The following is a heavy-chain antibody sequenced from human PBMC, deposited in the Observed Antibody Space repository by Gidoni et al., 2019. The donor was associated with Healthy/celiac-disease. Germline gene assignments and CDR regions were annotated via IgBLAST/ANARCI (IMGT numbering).Heavy chain of an antibody. J-gene: IGHJ6*02. CDR1: GASVSSNSPP. Sequence: QVQLQQSGPGLVKPSQTLSLTCAISGASVSSNSPPWHWIRQSPSRGLEWLGRTYYRSKWYNDYAVSVKSRITINPDTSKNQFSLQLNSVTPEDTAVYYCARGHSGYAPYYYYGMDVWGQGTTVTVSS. V-gene: IGHV6-1*01. CDR3: ARGHSGYAPYYYYGMDV. CDR2: TYYRSKWYN. D-gene: IGHD5-12*01.